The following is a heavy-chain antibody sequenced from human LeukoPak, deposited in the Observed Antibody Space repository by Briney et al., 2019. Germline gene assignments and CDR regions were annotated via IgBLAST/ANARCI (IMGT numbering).Heavy chain of an antibody. CDR3: ARGDSSGFHDAFDI. V-gene: IGHV4-34*01. CDR1: DGSFSGYY. Sequence: SETLSLTCAVYDGSFSGYYWSWIRQPPGKGLEWIGEINHSGSTNYNPSLKSRVTISVDTSKNQFSLKLSSVTAADTAVYYCARGDSSGFHDAFDIWGQGTMVTVSS. CDR2: INHSGST. J-gene: IGHJ3*02. D-gene: IGHD3-22*01.